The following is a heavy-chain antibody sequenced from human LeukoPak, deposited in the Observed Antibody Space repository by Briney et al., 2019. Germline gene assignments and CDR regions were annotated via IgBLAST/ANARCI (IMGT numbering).Heavy chain of an antibody. CDR1: GGSISSGRYY. Sequence: SQTLSLTCTVSGGSISSGRYYWSWIRQPPGKDLEWIGYIYHSGSTYYNPSLKSRVTISLDRSKNQFSLKLSSVTAADTAVYYCARDLLEAAADYWGQGTLVTVSS. D-gene: IGHD2-15*01. J-gene: IGHJ4*02. V-gene: IGHV4-30-2*01. CDR3: ARDLLEAAADY. CDR2: IYHSGST.